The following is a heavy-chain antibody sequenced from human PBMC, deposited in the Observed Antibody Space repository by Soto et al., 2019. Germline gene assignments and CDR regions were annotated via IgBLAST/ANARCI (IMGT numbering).Heavy chain of an antibody. CDR2: ISYDGSNK. D-gene: IGHD4-4*01. CDR3: AKDRRYSNYGYYYDYMDV. J-gene: IGHJ6*03. CDR1: GFTFSSYG. Sequence: QVQLVESGGGVVQPGRSLRLSCAASGFTFSSYGMHWVRQAPGKGLEWVAVISYDGSNKYYADSVKGRFTISRDNSKNSLYLQMNSQRAEDTAVYYCAKDRRYSNYGYYYDYMDVWGKGTTVTVSS. V-gene: IGHV3-30*18.